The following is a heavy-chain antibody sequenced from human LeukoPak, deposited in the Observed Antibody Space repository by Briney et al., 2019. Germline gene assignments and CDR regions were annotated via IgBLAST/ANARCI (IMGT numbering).Heavy chain of an antibody. CDR3: AKDLAARPPYCYYYYMDV. D-gene: IGHD6-6*01. J-gene: IGHJ6*03. CDR2: ISGSGGST. Sequence: PGGSLRLSCAASGFTFSSYAMSWVRQAPGKGLEWVSAISGSGGSTYYADSVKGRFTISRDNSKNTLYLQMNSLRAEDTAVYYCAKDLAARPPYCYYYYMDVWGKGTTVTVSS. V-gene: IGHV3-23*01. CDR1: GFTFSSYA.